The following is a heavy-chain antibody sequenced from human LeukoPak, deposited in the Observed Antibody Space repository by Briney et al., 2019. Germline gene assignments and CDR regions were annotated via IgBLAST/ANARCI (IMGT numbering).Heavy chain of an antibody. J-gene: IGHJ4*02. D-gene: IGHD3-22*01. CDR3: ARVGYDSSGYYSGYFDY. Sequence: ASVKVSCKASGYTFTSYGISWVRQAPGQGLEWMGWISAYNGNTNYAQKFQGRVTITRDTSVSTAYMELSSLRSEDTAVYYCARVGYDSSGYYSGYFDYWGQGTLVTVSS. V-gene: IGHV1-18*01. CDR2: ISAYNGNT. CDR1: GYTFTSYG.